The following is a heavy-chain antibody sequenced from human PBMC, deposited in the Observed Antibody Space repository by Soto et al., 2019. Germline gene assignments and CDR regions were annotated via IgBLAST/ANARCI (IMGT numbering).Heavy chain of an antibody. J-gene: IGHJ3*01. CDR2: IYGSGSA. V-gene: IGHV4-59*01. CDR1: GGAISVYT. CDR3: ARGKTVRAFEF. Sequence: PSETLSLTGTVSGGAISVYTWNWIRQAPGKGPEWLGYIYGSGSANYNPSLKSRLTISVDTSKNQFSLNLSSVTAVDTAIYYCARGKTVRAFEFLGQGTRVTFSS. D-gene: IGHD2-21*02.